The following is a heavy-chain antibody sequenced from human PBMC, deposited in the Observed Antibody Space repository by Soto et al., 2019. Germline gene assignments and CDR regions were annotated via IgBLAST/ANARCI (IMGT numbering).Heavy chain of an antibody. D-gene: IGHD3-9*01. J-gene: IGHJ6*02. CDR2: ISNYNGKT. V-gene: IGHV1-18*01. CDR1: GYTFTNYG. CDR3: ARVKNYDILTGSSHSIDV. Sequence: LVQSGGEMKKPGASVKVSCEASGYTFTNYGITWVRQAPGQGLEWMGWISNYNGKTNYAQILQGRVTMTTDTSTRTAYMELTSLRYDDTATYYCARVKNYDILTGSSHSIDVWGQGTTVTVSS.